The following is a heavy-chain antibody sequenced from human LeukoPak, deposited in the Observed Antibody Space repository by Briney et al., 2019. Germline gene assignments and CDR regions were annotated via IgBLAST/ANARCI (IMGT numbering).Heavy chain of an antibody. CDR2: ISWNSGSI. D-gene: IGHD5-24*01. J-gene: IGHJ4*02. V-gene: IGHV3-9*01. Sequence: GGSLRLSCAASGFTFDDYAMHWVRQAPGKGLEWVSGISWNSGSIGYADSVKGRFTISRVNAKNSLYLQVNSLRAEDTAVYYCAILTRRDGNNPFDYWGQGTLVTVSS. CDR1: GFTFDDYA. CDR3: AILTRRDGNNPFDY.